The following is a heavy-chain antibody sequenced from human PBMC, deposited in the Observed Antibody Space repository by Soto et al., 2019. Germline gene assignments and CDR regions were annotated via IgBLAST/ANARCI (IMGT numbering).Heavy chain of an antibody. Sequence: HPGGSLRLSCAASGFTFSSYGMHWVRQAPGKGLEWVAVIWYDGSNKYYADSVKGRFTISRDNSKNTLYLQMNSLRAEDTAVYYCARFPYGDPNVGDYWGQGTLVTVSS. V-gene: IGHV3-33*01. D-gene: IGHD4-17*01. CDR2: IWYDGSNK. CDR3: ARFPYGDPNVGDY. J-gene: IGHJ4*02. CDR1: GFTFSSYG.